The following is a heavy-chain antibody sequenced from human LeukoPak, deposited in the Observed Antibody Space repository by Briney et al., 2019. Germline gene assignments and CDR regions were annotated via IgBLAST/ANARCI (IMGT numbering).Heavy chain of an antibody. D-gene: IGHD5-24*01. Sequence: GGSLRLSCEASGFTLSSDYMSWVRQAPGKGLEWVSVIYSGGSTYYADYVKGRFTISRDNSKNTLYLQMNSLRAEDTAVYYCARDLSIAGRGGYWGQGTLVTVSS. V-gene: IGHV3-66*01. CDR1: GFTLSSDY. CDR3: ARDLSIAGRGGY. CDR2: IYSGGST. J-gene: IGHJ4*02.